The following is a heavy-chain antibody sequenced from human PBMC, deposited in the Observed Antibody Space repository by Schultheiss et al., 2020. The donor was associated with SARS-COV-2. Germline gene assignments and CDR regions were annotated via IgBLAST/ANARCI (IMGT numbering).Heavy chain of an antibody. Sequence: SETLSLTCAVYGGSFSGYYWSWIRQPPGKGLEWIGEINHSGSTNYNPALKSRVTISLDTPKSQFSLKLSSVTAADTAVYFCARSAYGSGSYVLGWGQGIRVTVSS. D-gene: IGHD3-10*01. CDR1: GGSFSGYY. J-gene: IGHJ4*02. CDR3: ARSAYGSGSYVLG. V-gene: IGHV4-34*01. CDR2: INHSGST.